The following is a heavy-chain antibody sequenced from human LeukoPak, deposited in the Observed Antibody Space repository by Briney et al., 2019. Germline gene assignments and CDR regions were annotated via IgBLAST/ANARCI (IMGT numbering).Heavy chain of an antibody. CDR3: ARVPYYYDSSGYWSYFDY. Sequence: PVKVSCKASGGTFSSYAISWVRQAPGQGLEWMGGIIPIFGTANYAQKFQGRVTITTDESTSTAYMELSSLRSEDTAVYYCARVPYYYDSSGYWSYFDYWGQGTLVTVSS. D-gene: IGHD3-22*01. CDR2: IIPIFGTA. V-gene: IGHV1-69*05. J-gene: IGHJ4*02. CDR1: GGTFSSYA.